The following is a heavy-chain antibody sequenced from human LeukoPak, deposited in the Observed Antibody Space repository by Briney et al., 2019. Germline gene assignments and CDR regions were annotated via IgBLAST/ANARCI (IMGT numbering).Heavy chain of an antibody. J-gene: IGHJ4*02. CDR1: GGSFSGYY. CDR3: ACEVGATGY. V-gene: IGHV4-34*01. CDR2: INHSGST. D-gene: IGHD1-26*01. Sequence: PSETLSLTCAVYGGSFSGYYWSWICQPPGKGLEWIGEINHSGSTNYNPSLKSRVTISVDTSKNQFSLKLSSVTAADTAVYYCACEVGATGYWGQGTLVTVSS.